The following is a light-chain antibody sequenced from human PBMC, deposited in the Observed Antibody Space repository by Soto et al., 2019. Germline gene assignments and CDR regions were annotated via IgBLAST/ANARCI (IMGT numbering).Light chain of an antibody. CDR3: QQYNSYSST. CDR1: QSISSW. CDR2: DAS. Sequence: IHMTHSPSTLSASLGDRVTITFRASQSISSWLAWYQQKPGKAPKLLIYDASSLESGVPSRFSGSGSGTEFTLTISSLQPDDFATYYCQQYNSYSSTFGQGTKVDIK. V-gene: IGKV1-5*01. J-gene: IGKJ1*01.